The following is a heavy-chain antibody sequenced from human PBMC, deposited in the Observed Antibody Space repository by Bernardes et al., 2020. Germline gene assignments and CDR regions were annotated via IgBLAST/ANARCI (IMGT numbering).Heavy chain of an antibody. J-gene: IGHJ4*02. CDR2: ISSSSSTI. V-gene: IGHV3-48*02. CDR1: GFSFSSYS. Sequence: GGSLRLSCAASGFSFSSYSMNWVRQAPGKGLEWVSYISSSSSTIYYADSVKGRFTISRDNAKNSLYLQMNSLRDEDTAVYYCARGHSGSYLMFDYWGQGTLVTVSS. D-gene: IGHD1-26*01. CDR3: ARGHSGSYLMFDY.